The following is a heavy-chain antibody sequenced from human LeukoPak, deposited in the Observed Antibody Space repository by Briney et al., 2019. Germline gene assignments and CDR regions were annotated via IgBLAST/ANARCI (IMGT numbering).Heavy chain of an antibody. CDR3: ARGRYGDYYFDL. CDR1: GGSISSNVYY. CDR2: IYYSGRT. J-gene: IGHJ2*01. V-gene: IGHV4-39*07. Sequence: SETLSLTCTVSGGSISSNVYYWGWIRQPPGDGLEWIGTIYYSGRTHYNPSLKSRVTISIDSSKKQFSLKLISVTAADTAVYYCARGRYGDYYFDLWGRGTLVTVSS. D-gene: IGHD4-17*01.